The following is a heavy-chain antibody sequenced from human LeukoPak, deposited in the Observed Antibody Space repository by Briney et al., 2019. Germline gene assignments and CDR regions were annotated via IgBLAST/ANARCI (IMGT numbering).Heavy chain of an antibody. CDR2: INAYNGNT. J-gene: IGHJ6*03. CDR3: ARDRHIAAAVYYYYMDV. Sequence: ASVKVSCKASGYTFTSYIICWVRQAPGQGLEWMGWINAYNGNTDYAQRVQGRVTMATDTSTSTAYMELRSLRSDDPAVYYCARDRHIAAAVYYYYMDVWGKGTPVTVSS. D-gene: IGHD6-13*01. V-gene: IGHV1-18*01. CDR1: GYTFTSYI.